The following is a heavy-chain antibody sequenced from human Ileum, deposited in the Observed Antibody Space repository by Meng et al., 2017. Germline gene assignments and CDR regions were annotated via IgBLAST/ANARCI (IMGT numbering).Heavy chain of an antibody. CDR3: AKNGAYCLES. CDR1: GGAISGGTW. D-gene: IGHD2-21*01. J-gene: IGHJ4*02. Sequence: QSQLRQSGPGLVKPSGTLSLTCAVSGGAISGGTWGSWVRQPPGKVQQWIGQFHPGSGAAYNPSLETRVTISVDTSKNQFSLELTSVTAADTAVYYCAKNGAYCLESWGQGTLVTVSS. V-gene: IGHV4-4*02. CDR2: FHPGSGA.